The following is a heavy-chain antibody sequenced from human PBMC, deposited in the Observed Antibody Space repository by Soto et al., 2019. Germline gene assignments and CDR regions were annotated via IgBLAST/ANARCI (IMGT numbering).Heavy chain of an antibody. D-gene: IGHD1-1*01. Sequence: QVQLVQSGAEEKKPGDSVKVSCKASGYTFTNYAIHWVRQAPGQGLEWMGWINAGNDNRKYSQKFHGRVTITRDTXASTAYMELSSLIPEDTAVYYCARDYTATTGHPDYWGQGTLVTVST. CDR2: INAGNDNR. J-gene: IGHJ4*02. CDR1: GYTFTNYA. CDR3: ARDYTATTGHPDY. V-gene: IGHV1-3*05.